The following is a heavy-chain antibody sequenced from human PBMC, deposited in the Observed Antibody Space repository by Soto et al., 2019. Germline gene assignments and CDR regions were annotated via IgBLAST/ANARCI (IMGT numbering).Heavy chain of an antibody. CDR3: AGGEYYGSGNYFDY. Sequence: SETLSLTCAVSGHSISSGYYWGWIRQPPGKGLEWIGSFYHSGGTYYNPSLKSRVTISVDTSKNQFSLKLSSVTAADTAVYYCAGGEYYGSGNYFDYWGQGTLVTVSS. J-gene: IGHJ4*02. CDR1: GHSISSGYY. V-gene: IGHV4-38-2*01. D-gene: IGHD3-10*01. CDR2: FYHSGGT.